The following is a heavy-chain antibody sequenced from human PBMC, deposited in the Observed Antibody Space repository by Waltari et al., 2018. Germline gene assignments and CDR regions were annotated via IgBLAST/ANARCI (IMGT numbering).Heavy chain of an antibody. CDR3: ARDIVGSIAVAGRFDI. CDR2: IYSSGST. CDR1: GGSISSSY. Sequence: QVQLQESGPGLVKPSETLSLTCTVSGGSISSSYWSWIRQPAGQGLEWIGRIYSSGSTNHNPSLKSRVTMSVDTSKNQFSLKLSSVTAADTAVYYCARDIVGSIAVAGRFDIWGQGTKVTVSS. D-gene: IGHD6-19*01. V-gene: IGHV4-4*07. J-gene: IGHJ3*02.